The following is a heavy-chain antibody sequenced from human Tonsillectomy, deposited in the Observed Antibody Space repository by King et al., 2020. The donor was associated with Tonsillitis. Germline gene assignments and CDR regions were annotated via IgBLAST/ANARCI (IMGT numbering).Heavy chain of an antibody. D-gene: IGHD6-19*01. CDR1: GFTFSSYG. J-gene: IGHJ4*02. Sequence: VQLVESGGGVVQPGRSLRLSCAASGFTFSSYGMHWVRKAPGKGLEWVALILYDGNNKYYGDSVKGRFTISRDNSKNTLYLQMNSLRAEDTAVYYCAKDPSSGLFFDFWGQGTLVTVSS. CDR3: AKDPSSGLFFDF. CDR2: ILYDGNNK. V-gene: IGHV3-30*18.